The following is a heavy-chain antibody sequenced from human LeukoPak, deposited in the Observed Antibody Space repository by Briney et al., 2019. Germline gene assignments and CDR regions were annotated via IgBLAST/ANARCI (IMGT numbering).Heavy chain of an antibody. V-gene: IGHV4-39*01. CDR3: ASPYYYGSGSYGFDY. Sequence: SETLSLTCTVSGGSISSSSYYWGWIRQPPGKGLEWIGSIYYSGSTYYNPSLKSRVTISVDTSKNQFSLKLSSVTAADTAVYYCASPYYYGSGSYGFDYWGQGTLVTVSS. D-gene: IGHD3-10*01. J-gene: IGHJ4*02. CDR1: GGSISSSSYY. CDR2: IYYSGST.